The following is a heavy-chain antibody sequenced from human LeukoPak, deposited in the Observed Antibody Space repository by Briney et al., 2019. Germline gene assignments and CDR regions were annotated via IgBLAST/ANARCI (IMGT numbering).Heavy chain of an antibody. Sequence: SETLSLTCIVSGGSISSYYWSWIRQPPGKGLEWIGYIYYSGSTTYNPSLKSRVTISLQTSKRQFSLKLSSVTAEDTAVYYCARSIVVAGIVSDYYYYAMDVWGQGTTVTVSS. D-gene: IGHD6-19*01. CDR3: ARSIVVAGIVSDYYYYAMDV. J-gene: IGHJ6*02. V-gene: IGHV4-59*08. CDR1: GGSISSYY. CDR2: IYYSGST.